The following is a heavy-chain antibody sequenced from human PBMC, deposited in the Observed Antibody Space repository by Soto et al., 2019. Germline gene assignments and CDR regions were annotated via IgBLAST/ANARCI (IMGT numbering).Heavy chain of an antibody. D-gene: IGHD3-22*01. J-gene: IGHJ6*02. Sequence: GGSLRLSCDASGFTLSGFAMHWVRQAPGQGLEWVAVISNDGTNQYYSESVKGRFTISRDNSKNTLYLQMNNLRAEDTAVYYCAKAYYYDSSGYYDNYYAMDVWGQGTTVTVSS. V-gene: IGHV3-30*18. CDR3: AKAYYYDSSGYYDNYYAMDV. CDR2: ISNDGTNQ. CDR1: GFTLSGFA.